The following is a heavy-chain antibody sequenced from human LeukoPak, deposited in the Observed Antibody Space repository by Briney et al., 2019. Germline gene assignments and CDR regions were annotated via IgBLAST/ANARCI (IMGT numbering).Heavy chain of an antibody. D-gene: IGHD2-15*01. Sequence: GGSLRLSCAASGFTLSIYAMSWVRQAPGKGLEWVSATSSSDAGTYYADSVRGRFTISRDNSKSTLYLQMNSLRAEDAAVYYCAKAPVTSCSGAYCYPFDYWGQGTLVTVSS. CDR1: GFTLSIYA. J-gene: IGHJ4*02. CDR3: AKAPVTSCSGAYCYPFDY. V-gene: IGHV3-23*01. CDR2: TSSSDAGT.